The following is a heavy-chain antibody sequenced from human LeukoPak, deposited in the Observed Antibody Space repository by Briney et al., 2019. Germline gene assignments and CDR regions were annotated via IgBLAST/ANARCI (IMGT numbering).Heavy chain of an antibody. CDR2: IRYDGSNK. J-gene: IGHJ4*02. Sequence: GGSLRLSCAASGFTFSSYAMSWVRQAPGKGLEWVAFIRYDGSNKYYADSVKGRFTISRDNSRNTLYLQMNSLKAEDTALYYCASYSSSWYSYYFDYWGQGTLVTVSS. D-gene: IGHD6-13*01. CDR1: GFTFSSYA. CDR3: ASYSSSWYSYYFDY. V-gene: IGHV3-30*02.